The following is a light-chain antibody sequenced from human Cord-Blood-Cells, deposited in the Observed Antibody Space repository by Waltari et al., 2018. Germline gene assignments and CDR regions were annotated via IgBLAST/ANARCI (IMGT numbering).Light chain of an antibody. CDR3: SSYTSSSTWV. CDR2: DVS. Sequence: QSALTQPASVSGSPGQSITISCTGTSSDVGGYNYVSWYQQHPGKAPKPMIYDVSKRPSGFSNRFSGSKSGNTASLTISGLQAEDEADYYCSSYTSSSTWVFGGGTKLTVL. J-gene: IGLJ3*02. V-gene: IGLV2-14*01. CDR1: SSDVGGYNY.